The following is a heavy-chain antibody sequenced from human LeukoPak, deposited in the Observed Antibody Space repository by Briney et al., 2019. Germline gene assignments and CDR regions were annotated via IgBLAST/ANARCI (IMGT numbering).Heavy chain of an antibody. D-gene: IGHD3-3*01. V-gene: IGHV4-4*07. J-gene: IGHJ4*02. CDR1: GASISDYY. Sequence: PSETLSLTCTVSGASISDYYWSWTRQSAGKGLEWIGRISTTGSTYYNPSFQSRVTMSADPSKTVFFLRLRSVTAADTAVYYCARSPSTIGWNWGYYFDYWGQGSLVTVSS. CDR2: ISTTGST. CDR3: ARSPSTIGWNWGYYFDY.